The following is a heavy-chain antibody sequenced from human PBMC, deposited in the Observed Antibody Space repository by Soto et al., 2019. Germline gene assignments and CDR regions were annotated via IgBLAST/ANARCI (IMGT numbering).Heavy chain of an antibody. CDR1: GFTFSNAW. CDR3: TTDSPGIAAAGYYYGMDV. D-gene: IGHD6-13*01. Sequence: GGSLRLSCAASGFTFSNAWMSWVRQAPGKGLEWVGRIKSKTDGGTTDYAAPVKGRFTISRDDSKNTLYLQMNSLKTEDTAVYYCTTDSPGIAAAGYYYGMDVWGQGTTVTV. CDR2: IKSKTDGGTT. J-gene: IGHJ6*02. V-gene: IGHV3-15*01.